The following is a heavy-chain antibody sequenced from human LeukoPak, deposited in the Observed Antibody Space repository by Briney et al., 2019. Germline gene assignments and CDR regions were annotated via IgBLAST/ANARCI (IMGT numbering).Heavy chain of an antibody. D-gene: IGHD3-22*01. Sequence: PSETLSLTCAVYGGSFSGYYWSWIRQPPGKGLEWIGEINHSGSTNYNPSLKSRVTISVDTSKNQFSLKLSSATAADTAVYCCARDHWRYYDSSGYWFNYFDYWGQGTLVTVSS. CDR2: INHSGST. CDR1: GGSFSGYY. V-gene: IGHV4-34*01. CDR3: ARDHWRYYDSSGYWFNYFDY. J-gene: IGHJ4*02.